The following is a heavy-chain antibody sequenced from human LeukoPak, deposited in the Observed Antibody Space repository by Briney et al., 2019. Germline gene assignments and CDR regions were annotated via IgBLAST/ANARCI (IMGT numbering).Heavy chain of an antibody. CDR2: IRYDGSNK. CDR1: GFTFSSYG. CDR3: AKDLQVGWFGEIDY. V-gene: IGHV3-30*02. Sequence: GGSLRLSCAASGFTFSSYGMHWVRQAPGKGLEWVAFIRYDGSNKYYADSVKGRFTISRDNSKNTLYLQMNSLRAEDTAVYYCAKDLQVGWFGEIDYWGQGTLVTVSS. J-gene: IGHJ4*02. D-gene: IGHD3-10*01.